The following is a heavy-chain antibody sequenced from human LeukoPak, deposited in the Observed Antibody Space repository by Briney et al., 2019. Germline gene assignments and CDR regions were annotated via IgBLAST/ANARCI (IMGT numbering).Heavy chain of an antibody. Sequence: ASVKVSCKASGYTFTSYGISWVRRAPGQGLEWMGWISAYNGNTNYAQKLQGRVTMTTDTSTSTAYMELRSLRSDDTAVYYCARDGVDCSSTSCYHAFDIWGQGTMVTVSS. D-gene: IGHD2-2*01. CDR3: ARDGVDCSSTSCYHAFDI. V-gene: IGHV1-18*01. J-gene: IGHJ3*02. CDR2: ISAYNGNT. CDR1: GYTFTSYG.